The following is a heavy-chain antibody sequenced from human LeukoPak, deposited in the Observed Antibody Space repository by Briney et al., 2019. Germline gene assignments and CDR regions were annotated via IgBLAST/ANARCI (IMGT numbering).Heavy chain of an antibody. D-gene: IGHD3-16*01. J-gene: IGHJ4*02. CDR3: ARELSPGTYGYYLDY. Sequence: PSETLSLTCTVSGGSISGSYWSWIRQPAGKGLEWIGRIYSSGGTNYSASLKSRVTMSVDTSKSQFSLKLTSVTAADTAVYYCARELSPGTYGYYLDYWGQGTLVTDSS. CDR1: GGSISGSY. CDR2: IYSSGGT. V-gene: IGHV4-4*07.